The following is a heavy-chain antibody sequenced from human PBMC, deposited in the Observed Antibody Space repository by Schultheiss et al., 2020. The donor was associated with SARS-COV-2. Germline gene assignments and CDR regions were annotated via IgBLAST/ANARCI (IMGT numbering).Heavy chain of an antibody. CDR1: GFTVSSNY. D-gene: IGHD6-13*01. Sequence: GGSLRLSCAASGFTVSSNYMSWIRQAPGKGLEWVSAISGSGGSTYYADSVKGRFTISRDNSKNTLYLQMNSLRAEDTAVYYCAKDLGGSWYYFDYWGQGTLVTVSS. CDR3: AKDLGGSWYYFDY. V-gene: IGHV3-23*01. CDR2: ISGSGGST. J-gene: IGHJ4*02.